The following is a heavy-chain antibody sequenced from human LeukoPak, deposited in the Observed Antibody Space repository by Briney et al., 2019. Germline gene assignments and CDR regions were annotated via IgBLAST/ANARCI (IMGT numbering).Heavy chain of an antibody. CDR2: INPNSGGT. J-gene: IGHJ6*02. CDR3: ATESTYCSGGSCYGINYYYYGMDV. V-gene: IGHV1-2*02. Sequence: ASVKVSCKASGYTFTGYYMHWVRQAPGQGLEWMGWINPNSGGTNYAQKFQGRVTMTRDTSISTAYMELSRLRSDDTAVYYCATESTYCSGGSCYGINYYYYGMDVWGQGTMVTVSS. D-gene: IGHD2-15*01. CDR1: GYTFTGYY.